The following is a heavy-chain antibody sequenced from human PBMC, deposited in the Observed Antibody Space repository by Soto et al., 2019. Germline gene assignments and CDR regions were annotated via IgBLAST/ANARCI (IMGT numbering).Heavy chain of an antibody. J-gene: IGHJ5*02. CDR1: GYTFTNYG. CDR3: ARALVKAVNRRGLGAPNSFDP. D-gene: IGHD3-10*01. V-gene: IGHV1-18*01. CDR2: ISGYNGNT. Sequence: ASVKVSCKASGYTFTNYGVACVRQAPGHGLEWLGWISGYNGNTNYAQKFQGRVTMTRDTATSTAYMELKTLRSDDTAGYLCARALVKAVNRRGLGAPNSFDPWGQGTLVTVSS.